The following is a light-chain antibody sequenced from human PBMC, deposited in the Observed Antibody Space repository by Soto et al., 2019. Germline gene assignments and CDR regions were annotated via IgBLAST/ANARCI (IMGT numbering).Light chain of an antibody. CDR3: QQYHHWPIT. J-gene: IGKJ5*01. V-gene: IGKV3-15*01. Sequence: EVVFTQSPGTLSSSPGARATLSCRASQSVTSNYLAWYQQKRGQAPRLLIYDASTRATGISARFSVSGSGTEGTITLSSLQSEDCEVDEGQQYHHWPITFGQGTRLEIK. CDR2: DAS. CDR1: QSVTSN.